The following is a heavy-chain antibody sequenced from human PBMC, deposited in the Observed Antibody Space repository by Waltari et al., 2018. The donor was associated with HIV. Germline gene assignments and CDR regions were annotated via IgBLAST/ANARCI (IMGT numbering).Heavy chain of an antibody. CDR1: GFSVSSNY. D-gene: IGHD2-21*02. CDR3: ARGFGCGGDCYYFDY. V-gene: IGHV3-53*01. Sequence: EVQLVESGGGVIQPGGSLRLPCAASGFSVSSNYMSWVRQAPGKGLEWFSVIYSGGSTYYADSVKGRFTISRDNSKNTLYLQMNSLRAEDTAVYYCARGFGCGGDCYYFDYWGQGTLVTVSS. CDR2: IYSGGST. J-gene: IGHJ4*02.